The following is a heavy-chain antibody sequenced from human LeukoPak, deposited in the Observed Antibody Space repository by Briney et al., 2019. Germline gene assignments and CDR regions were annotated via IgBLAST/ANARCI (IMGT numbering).Heavy chain of an antibody. V-gene: IGHV3-7*01. Sequence: PGGSLRLSCAASGFTFSSYAMSWVRQAPGKGLEWVANVKQDGSEKYYVDSVKGRFTISRDNAKNSLYLQMNSLRAEDTAVYYCARGAWQWLVTGAYYFDYWGQGTLVTVSS. J-gene: IGHJ4*02. CDR2: VKQDGSEK. D-gene: IGHD6-19*01. CDR3: ARGAWQWLVTGAYYFDY. CDR1: GFTFSSYA.